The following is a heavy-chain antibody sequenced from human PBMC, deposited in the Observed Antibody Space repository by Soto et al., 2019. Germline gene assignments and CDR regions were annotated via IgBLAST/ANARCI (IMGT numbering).Heavy chain of an antibody. D-gene: IGHD3-22*01. CDR2: ISGSGTDI. CDR3: TRDMFDYDSTGYAYEY. Sequence: EVQLVESGGGLVKPGESLRLSCAASGFTFSNYNMNWVRLAPGKGLEWVSSISGSGTDIFYEESVKGRFTISRDNAKNAVYLQMISLRVEDTAVYYCTRDMFDYDSTGYAYEYWGQGIQVTVSS. J-gene: IGHJ4*02. CDR1: GFTFSNYN. V-gene: IGHV3-21*01.